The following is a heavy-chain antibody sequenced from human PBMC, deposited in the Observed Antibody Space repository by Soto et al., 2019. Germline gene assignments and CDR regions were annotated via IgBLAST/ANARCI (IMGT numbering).Heavy chain of an antibody. CDR1: GGSISSGGYY. CDR2: IYYSGST. J-gene: IGHJ4*02. V-gene: IGHV4-31*03. D-gene: IGHD6-13*01. CDR3: ARDRAGALYFDY. Sequence: SETLSLTCTVSGGSISSGGYYWSWIRQHPGKGLEWIGYIYYSGSTYYNPSLKSRVTISVDTSKNQFSLKLSSVTAADTAVYYCARDRAGALYFDYWGQGTLVTSPQ.